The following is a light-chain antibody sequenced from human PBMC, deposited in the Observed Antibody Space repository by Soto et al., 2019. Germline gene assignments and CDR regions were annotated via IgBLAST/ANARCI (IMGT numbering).Light chain of an antibody. CDR3: MQALQTPWT. J-gene: IGKJ1*01. CDR1: QSLLHSNGYND. CDR2: LGS. V-gene: IGKV2-28*01. Sequence: DIVMTQSPLSLPVTPGEPASISCRSSQSLLHSNGYNDLDWYLQKPGQSAQLLIYLGSNRAYGVPARFSGKRSGTDFTLKISRVAAEDVGVYYCMQALQTPWTFGQGTKVEIK.